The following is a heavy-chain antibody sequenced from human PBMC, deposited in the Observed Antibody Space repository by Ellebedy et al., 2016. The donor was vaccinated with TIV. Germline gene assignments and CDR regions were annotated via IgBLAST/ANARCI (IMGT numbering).Heavy chain of an antibody. V-gene: IGHV1-69*04. Sequence: SVKVSXKASGGTFSSYAISWVRQAPGQGLEWMGRIIPILGIANYAQKFQGRVTITADESTSTAYMELSSLRSEDTAVYYCATWSGSYGYWGQGTLVTVSS. CDR2: IIPILGIA. CDR1: GGTFSSYA. D-gene: IGHD1-26*01. CDR3: ATWSGSYGY. J-gene: IGHJ4*02.